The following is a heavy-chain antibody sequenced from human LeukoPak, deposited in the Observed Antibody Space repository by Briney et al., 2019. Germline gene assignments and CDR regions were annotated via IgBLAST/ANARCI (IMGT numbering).Heavy chain of an antibody. CDR3: ARDEYYDSSGYYYYFDY. D-gene: IGHD3-22*01. Sequence: GSVKLSCKASGYIFTNYGISWVRQAPGQGLEWMGWSSADNGNTKYAQKFQGRVTMTTDTSTSTAYMELRSLRADDTAVYYCARDEYYDSSGYYYYFDYWGQGTLVTVSS. CDR2: SSADNGNT. CDR1: GYIFTNYG. J-gene: IGHJ4*02. V-gene: IGHV1-18*01.